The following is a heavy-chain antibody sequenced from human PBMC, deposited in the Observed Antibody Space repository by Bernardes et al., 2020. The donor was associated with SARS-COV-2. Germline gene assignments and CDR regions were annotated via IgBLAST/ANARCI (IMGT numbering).Heavy chain of an antibody. V-gene: IGHV1-2*02. CDR1: GYTFTGYY. J-gene: IGHJ5*02. CDR2: INPNSGGS. D-gene: IGHD3-10*01. CDR3: ATDGGLYYGSGSTNWFDP. Sequence: ASVKVSCKASGYTFTGYYIHWVRQAPGQGLEWMGWINPNSGGSNFAQKFQGRVTVTRDTSISTAYMELSRLRSDDTAVYYSATDGGLYYGSGSTNWFDPWGQGTLVTVSS.